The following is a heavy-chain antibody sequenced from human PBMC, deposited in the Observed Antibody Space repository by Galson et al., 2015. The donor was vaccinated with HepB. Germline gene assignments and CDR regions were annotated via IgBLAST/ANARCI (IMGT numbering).Heavy chain of an antibody. CDR3: AKGGSSSWHHFGY. CDR1: GFTFSSYA. J-gene: IGHJ4*02. Sequence: SLRLSCAASGFTFSSYAMSWVRQAPGKGLEWVSTISNTGGSTYYADSVKGRFTISRDNSKNMLYLQMNSLRAEDTAIYYCAKGGSSSWHHFGYWGQGTLVTVSS. D-gene: IGHD6-13*01. V-gene: IGHV3-23*01. CDR2: ISNTGGST.